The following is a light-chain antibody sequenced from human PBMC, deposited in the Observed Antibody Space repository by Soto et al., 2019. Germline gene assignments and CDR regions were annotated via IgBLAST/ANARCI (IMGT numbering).Light chain of an antibody. Sequence: IQLTQSPSSLSASIGDRVTITCRASQDISSYLAWYRQKAGKAPELLIEAASTLQSGVPSRFSGSGSGTDFALTISSLQPEDFATYYCQQLKRYPLPFGGGTKVEIK. V-gene: IGKV1-9*01. CDR1: QDISSY. CDR3: QQLKRYPLP. CDR2: AAS. J-gene: IGKJ4*01.